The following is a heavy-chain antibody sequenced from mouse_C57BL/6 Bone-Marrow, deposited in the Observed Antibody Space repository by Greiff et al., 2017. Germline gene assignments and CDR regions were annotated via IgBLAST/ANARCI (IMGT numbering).Heavy chain of an antibody. V-gene: IGHV3-6*01. CDR1: GYSITSGYY. CDR2: ISYDGSN. CDR3: ARDRVYYEYDWFAY. Sequence: EVQVVASGPGLVKPSQSLSLTCSVTGYSITSGYYWNWIRQFPGNKLEWLGYISYDGSNNYNPSLKNRISITRDTSKNQFFLKLNSVTTEDTATYYCARDRVYYEYDWFAYWGQGTPVTVSA. D-gene: IGHD2-4*01. J-gene: IGHJ3*01.